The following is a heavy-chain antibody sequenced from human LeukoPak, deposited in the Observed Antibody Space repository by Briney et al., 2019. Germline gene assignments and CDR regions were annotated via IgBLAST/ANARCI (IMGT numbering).Heavy chain of an antibody. V-gene: IGHV3-7*01. J-gene: IGHJ4*02. CDR1: GFSFSNYW. CDR3: VSAIRGSPIDY. CDR2: IKTDGSET. Sequence: GGSLRLSCAASGFSFSNYWMGWVRQAPGKGLACVANIKTDGSETYYVDSVKGRFTISRDNAKNSLFLQMNSLRAEDTAIYYCVSAIRGSPIDYWGQGTLVSVP. D-gene: IGHD3-10*01.